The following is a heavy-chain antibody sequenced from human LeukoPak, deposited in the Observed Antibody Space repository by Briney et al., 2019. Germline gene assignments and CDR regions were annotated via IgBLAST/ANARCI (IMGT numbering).Heavy chain of an antibody. V-gene: IGHV4-38-2*02. CDR2: IYHSGTT. D-gene: IGHD1-26*01. Sequence: SETLSLTCTVSGFSISNDYYWTWLRQPPGRGLEWIGGIYHSGTTYYNPSLRGRVSISLDASKTQFSLKLSSVTAADTAVYYCARGKAYSGSYYGIYDYWGQGTLITVSS. J-gene: IGHJ4*02. CDR1: GFSISNDYY. CDR3: ARGKAYSGSYYGIYDY.